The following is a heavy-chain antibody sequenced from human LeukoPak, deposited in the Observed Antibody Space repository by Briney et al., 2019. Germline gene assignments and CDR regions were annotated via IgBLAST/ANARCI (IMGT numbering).Heavy chain of an antibody. CDR1: GFTFSSYS. CDR2: ISSSSSYI. J-gene: IGHJ4*02. D-gene: IGHD1-1*01. V-gene: IGHV3-21*01. CDR3: ARDEELERGAGDPGDFDY. Sequence: GGSLRLPCAASGFTFSSYSMNWVRQAPGKGLEWVSSISSSSSYIYYADSVKDRFTTSRDNAKNSLYLQMNSLRAEDTAVYDCARDEELERGAGDPGDFDYWGQGTLVTVSS.